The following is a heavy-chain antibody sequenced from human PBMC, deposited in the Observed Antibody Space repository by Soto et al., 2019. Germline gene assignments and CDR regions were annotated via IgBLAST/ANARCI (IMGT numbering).Heavy chain of an antibody. D-gene: IGHD1-1*01. CDR1: GFTFSSYA. V-gene: IGHV3-23*01. Sequence: GGSLRLSCAASGFTFSSYAMCWVRQAPGKGLEWVSSISGSGGSTNYADSVKGRFTISRDLSKNTLYLQMNSLRAEDTAVYYCAKDRERSPHDSWGQGILVTVSS. J-gene: IGHJ4*02. CDR2: ISGSGGST. CDR3: AKDRERSPHDS.